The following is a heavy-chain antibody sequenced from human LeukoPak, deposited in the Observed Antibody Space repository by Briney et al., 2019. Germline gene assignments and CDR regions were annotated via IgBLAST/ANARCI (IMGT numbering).Heavy chain of an antibody. CDR2: ISASGSRT. Sequence: PGGSLRLSCAASGFTVSSNYMSWVRQGPGKGLEWVSGISASGSRTYYADSVEGRFTISRDNSKNTLFLQMNSQRAEDTAVYYCAKAQGSCGGDTCQYAVDVWGQGTTVTVSS. CDR1: GFTVSSNY. V-gene: IGHV3-23*01. D-gene: IGHD2-15*01. J-gene: IGHJ6*02. CDR3: AKAQGSCGGDTCQYAVDV.